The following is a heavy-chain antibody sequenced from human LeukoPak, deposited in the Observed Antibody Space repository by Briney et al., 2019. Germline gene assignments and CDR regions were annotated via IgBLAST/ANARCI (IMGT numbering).Heavy chain of an antibody. CDR1: GFTFDDYG. D-gene: IGHD6-19*01. CDR3: ARGRSGQWQANYFYGMDV. Sequence: PVGSLRLSCAASGFTFDDYGMSWVRQVPGKGLKWVTGINWNGDSAGYADSVKGRFIISRDNDKNSLYLQMHSLRAEDTALYYCARGRSGQWQANYFYGMDVWGQGTTVTVSS. J-gene: IGHJ6*02. V-gene: IGHV3-20*04. CDR2: INWNGDSA.